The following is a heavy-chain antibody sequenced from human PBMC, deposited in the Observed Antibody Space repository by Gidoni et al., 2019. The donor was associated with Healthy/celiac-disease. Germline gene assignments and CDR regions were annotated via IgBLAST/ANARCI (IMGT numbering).Heavy chain of an antibody. CDR1: RLPFNRVW. J-gene: IGHJ4*02. Sequence: VQLVESGGGLVQHGGSPRVPCAAPRLPFNRVWMSWARQAPGKGLGWVANIKQDGSEKYYVDSVKGRFTISRDNAKNSLYLQMNSLRAEDTAVYYCARGSRYSSSWYEDYWGQGTLVTVSS. D-gene: IGHD6-13*01. CDR2: IKQDGSEK. V-gene: IGHV3-7*01. CDR3: ARGSRYSSSWYEDY.